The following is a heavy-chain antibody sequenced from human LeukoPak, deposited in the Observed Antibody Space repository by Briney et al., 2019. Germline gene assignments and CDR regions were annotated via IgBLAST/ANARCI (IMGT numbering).Heavy chain of an antibody. CDR2: IYYTGNT. D-gene: IGHD3-10*01. CDR3: TKSDGYGLIRI. V-gene: IGHV4-39*07. J-gene: IGHJ3*02. CDR1: GDSVIGYY. Sequence: SETLSLTCSVSGDSVIGYYWGWIRQPPGKGLEWIGNIYYTGNTYYNSSLKSRVTISLDTSKNQFSLKVISMTAADTAAYYCTKSDGYGLIRICGRGTMVTVSS.